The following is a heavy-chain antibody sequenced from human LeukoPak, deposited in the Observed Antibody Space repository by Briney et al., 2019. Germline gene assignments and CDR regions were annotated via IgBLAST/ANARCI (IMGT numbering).Heavy chain of an antibody. D-gene: IGHD1-26*01. J-gene: IGHJ4*02. CDR3: ARGFPWGIVGAAFDS. CDR2: IRYDGSNK. V-gene: IGHV3-30*02. CDR1: GFTFSSYG. Sequence: LSGGSLRLSCAASGFTFSSYGMHWVRQAPGKGLEWVAFIRYDGSNKYYADSVKGRFTISRDNSKNTLYLQMNSLRAEDTAVYYCARGFPWGIVGAAFDSWGQGTLVTVSS.